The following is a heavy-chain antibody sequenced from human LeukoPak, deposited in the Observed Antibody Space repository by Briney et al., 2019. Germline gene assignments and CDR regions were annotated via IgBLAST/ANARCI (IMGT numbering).Heavy chain of an antibody. D-gene: IGHD3-16*01. CDR2: IYTSGST. Sequence: PSETLSLTCTVSGGSISSGSYYWSWIRQPAGKGLEWVGRIYTSGSTNYNPSLKSRVTISVDTSKNQFSLKLSSVTAADTAMYYCARGDLDYAPFYDYWGQGTLVTVSS. CDR3: ARGDLDYAPFYDY. CDR1: GGSISSGSYY. V-gene: IGHV4-61*02. J-gene: IGHJ4*02.